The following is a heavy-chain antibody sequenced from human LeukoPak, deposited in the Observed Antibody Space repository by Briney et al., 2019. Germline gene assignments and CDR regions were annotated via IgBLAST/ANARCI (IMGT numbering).Heavy chain of an antibody. J-gene: IGHJ4*02. Sequence: PGGSLRLSCAASEFIVSANYMSWVRQAPGKGLEWVSLIYSGGSTYYADSVKGRFTISRDSSKNILHLQMNTLRAEDTAVYYCAREPSGYHNTGGQGTLVTVSS. CDR2: IYSGGST. CDR3: AREPSGYHNT. V-gene: IGHV3-66*01. CDR1: EFIVSANY. D-gene: IGHD5-12*01.